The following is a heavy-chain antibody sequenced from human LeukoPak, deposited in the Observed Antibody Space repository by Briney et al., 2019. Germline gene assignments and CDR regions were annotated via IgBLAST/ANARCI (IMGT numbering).Heavy chain of an antibody. D-gene: IGHD1-14*01. CDR1: GFTFDDYA. Sequence: GGSLRLSCAASGFTFDDYAMHWVRHAPGKGLGWVSLISGDGGSTYYADSVKGRFTISRDNSKNSLYLQMNSLRTEDTALYYCAKDKGPSESQPFDYWGQGTLVTVSS. CDR3: AKDKGPSESQPFDY. J-gene: IGHJ4*02. CDR2: ISGDGGST. V-gene: IGHV3-43*02.